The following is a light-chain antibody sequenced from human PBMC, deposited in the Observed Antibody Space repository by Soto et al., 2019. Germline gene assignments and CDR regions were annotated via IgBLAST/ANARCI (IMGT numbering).Light chain of an antibody. CDR2: AAS. J-gene: IGKJ1*01. V-gene: IGKV1-39*01. CDR1: QSISSY. Sequence: DIQMTQSASSLSASVGDRGTITFRASQSISSYLNWYQQKPGKAPKLLIYAASSLQSGVPSRFSGSGSGTDFTLTISSLQPEDFATYYCQQSYSTLWTFGQGTKVDIK. CDR3: QQSYSTLWT.